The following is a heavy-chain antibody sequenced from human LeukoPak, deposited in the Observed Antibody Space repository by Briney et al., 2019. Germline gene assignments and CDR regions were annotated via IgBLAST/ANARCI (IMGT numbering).Heavy chain of an antibody. CDR2: IVSGSGGNT. D-gene: IGHD3-16*01. CDR3: ASSRHTYYDYVWGSHRLYYFDY. CDR1: GFTFSSYG. Sequence: PGGSLRLSCAASGFTFSSYGMSWVRQAPGKGLEWVSTIVSGSGGNTYYADSVKGRFTISRDNSKNTLYLQMNSLRAEDTAVYYCASSRHTYYDYVWGSHRLYYFDYWGQGTLVTVSS. V-gene: IGHV3-23*01. J-gene: IGHJ4*02.